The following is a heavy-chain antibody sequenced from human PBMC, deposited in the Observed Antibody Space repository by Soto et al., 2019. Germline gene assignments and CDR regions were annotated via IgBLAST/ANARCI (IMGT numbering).Heavy chain of an antibody. CDR1: GFTFSTHS. J-gene: IGHJ3*01. V-gene: IGHV3-21*02. CDR3: ARVCYGSGNAFDL. CDR2: ISSDGSYI. D-gene: IGHD3-10*01. Sequence: VQLVESGGGLVKPGGSLRLYCAASGFTFSTHSMNWVRQAPGKGLEWVSSISSDGSYISYAESVKGRLTIYRDNAKNSLYLQMNSLRADDTRVYSCARVCYGSGNAFDLWGQGTMVTVSS.